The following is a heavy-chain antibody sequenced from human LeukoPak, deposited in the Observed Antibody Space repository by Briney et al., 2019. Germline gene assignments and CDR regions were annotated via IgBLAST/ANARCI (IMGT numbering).Heavy chain of an antibody. D-gene: IGHD6-13*01. V-gene: IGHV1-2*04. CDR3: ARGVPNQGIAAAFPLDY. CDR2: INPNSGGT. J-gene: IGHJ4*02. CDR1: GYTFTGYY. Sequence: ASVKVSCKASGYTFTGYYMHWVRQAPGQGLEWMGWINPNSGGTNYAQKFQGWVTMTRDTSISTAYMELSRLRSDDTAVYYCARGVPNQGIAAAFPLDYWGQGTLVTVSS.